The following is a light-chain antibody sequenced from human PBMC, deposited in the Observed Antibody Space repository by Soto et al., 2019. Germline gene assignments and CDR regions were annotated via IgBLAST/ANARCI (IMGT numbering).Light chain of an antibody. CDR1: QTISNW. J-gene: IGKJ1*01. CDR3: QQYNSYSQT. CDR2: KAS. Sequence: IHITHSSSTLSSSLGDRVTITCRASQTISNWLAWYQQKPGKAPKLLIYKASTLESAVPSRFSGSGSGTEFTLTISGLQPEDFATYYCQQYNSYSQTFGQGTKVDIK. V-gene: IGKV1-5*03.